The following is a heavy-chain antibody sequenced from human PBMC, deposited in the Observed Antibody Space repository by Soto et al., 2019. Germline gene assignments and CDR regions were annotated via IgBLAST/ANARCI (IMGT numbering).Heavy chain of an antibody. CDR1: GFPSSTYA. D-gene: IGHD3-16*02. J-gene: IGHJ2*01. V-gene: IGHV3-23*01. Sequence: DVQLLASGGGLVEPGGSLTLSCAASGFPSSTYALNWVRQAPGKGPEWVSTISESGHHTHYADSVKGRFTISRDKSKNTLSLQMNSLRVDDTAISYCTKSDGCGGGACYTGTYYYFDVWGRGTLVTVSS. CDR3: TKSDGCGGGACYTGTYYYFDV. CDR2: ISESGHHT.